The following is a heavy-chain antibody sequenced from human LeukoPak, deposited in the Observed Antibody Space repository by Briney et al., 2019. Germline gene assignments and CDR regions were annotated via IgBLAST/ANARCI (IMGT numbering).Heavy chain of an antibody. CDR2: ISWNSGSI. J-gene: IGHJ4*02. Sequence: GGSLRLSCAASGFTFDDYAMHWVRQAPGKGLEWVSGISWNSGSIGYADSVKGRFTISRDNAKNSLYLQMNSLRAEDTALYYCAKDISYDILTGHLDYWGQGTLVTVSS. CDR3: AKDISYDILTGHLDY. CDR1: GFTFDDYA. V-gene: IGHV3-9*01. D-gene: IGHD3-9*01.